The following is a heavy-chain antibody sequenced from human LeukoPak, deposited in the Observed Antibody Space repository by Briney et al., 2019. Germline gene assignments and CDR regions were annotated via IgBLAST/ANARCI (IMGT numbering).Heavy chain of an antibody. V-gene: IGHV3-33*01. Sequence: GGSLRLSCAASGFTFSSYGMHWVRQAPGKGLEWVAVIWYDGSNKYYADSVKGRLTISRDNSKNTLYLQMNSLRAEDTAVYYCARALHQGDFWSGYYFYGMDVWGQGTTVTVSS. CDR1: GFTFSSYG. CDR3: ARALHQGDFWSGYYFYGMDV. D-gene: IGHD3-3*01. J-gene: IGHJ6*02. CDR2: IWYDGSNK.